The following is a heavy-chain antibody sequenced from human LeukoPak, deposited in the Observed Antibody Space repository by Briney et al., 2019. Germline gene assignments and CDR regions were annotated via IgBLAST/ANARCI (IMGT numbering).Heavy chain of an antibody. CDR3: ARESRDVETEGFDY. J-gene: IGHJ4*02. CDR2: IYYGGST. CDR1: GXSISSYY. D-gene: IGHD5-24*01. Sequence: SETLSLTRTVSGXSISSYYWSSSRQPPGKGLEWMGYIYYGGSTRYNPSLNSRVTISVATSKNQFSLKLSSVTAADTAVYYCARESRDVETEGFDYWGQGTLVTVSS. V-gene: IGHV4-59*01.